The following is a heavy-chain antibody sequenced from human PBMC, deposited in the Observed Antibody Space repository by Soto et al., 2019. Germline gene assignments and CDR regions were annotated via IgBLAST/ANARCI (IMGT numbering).Heavy chain of an antibody. J-gene: IGHJ4*02. Sequence: SETLSLTCTVSGGSISSYYWSWIRQPPGKGLEWIGYIYYSGSTNYNPSLKSRVTISVDTSKNQFSLKLSSVTAADTAVYYCARGYYYYDSSGYYDYWGQGTLVTVSS. D-gene: IGHD3-22*01. CDR1: GGSISSYY. CDR3: ARGYYYYDSSGYYDY. CDR2: IYYSGST. V-gene: IGHV4-59*01.